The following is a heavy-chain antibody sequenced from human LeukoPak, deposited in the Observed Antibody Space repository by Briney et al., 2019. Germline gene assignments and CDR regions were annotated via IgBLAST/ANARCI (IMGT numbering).Heavy chain of an antibody. V-gene: IGHV4-30-2*01. CDR1: GGSISSGGYY. J-gene: IGHJ4*02. Sequence: SETLSLTCTVSGGSISSGGYYWSWIRQPPGKGLEWIGYIYHSGSTYYNPSLKSRVTLSVDRSKNQFSLKLSSVTAADTAVYYCARDNRRLGIAAAGENWGQGTLVTVSS. CDR2: IYHSGST. D-gene: IGHD6-13*01. CDR3: ARDNRRLGIAAAGEN.